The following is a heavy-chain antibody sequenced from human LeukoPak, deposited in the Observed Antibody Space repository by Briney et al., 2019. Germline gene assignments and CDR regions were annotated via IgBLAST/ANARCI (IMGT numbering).Heavy chain of an antibody. V-gene: IGHV3-30*02. Sequence: QPGGSLRLSCAASGFTFSSYGMHWVRQAPGKGLEWVAFIRYDGSNKYCADSVKGRFTISRDNSKNTLYLQMNSLRAEDTAVYYCAKDARYSSSWYYFDYWGQGTLVTVSS. D-gene: IGHD6-13*01. CDR1: GFTFSSYG. CDR2: IRYDGSNK. CDR3: AKDARYSSSWYYFDY. J-gene: IGHJ4*02.